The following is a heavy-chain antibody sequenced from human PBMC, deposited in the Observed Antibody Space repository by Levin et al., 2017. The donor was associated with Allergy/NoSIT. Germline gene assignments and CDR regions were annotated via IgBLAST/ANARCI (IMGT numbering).Heavy chain of an antibody. CDR3: ARSVVVVPAARLGYYYYGMDV. CDR1: GYTFTSYG. D-gene: IGHD2-2*01. CDR2: ISAYNGNT. J-gene: IGHJ6*02. Sequence: ASVKVSCKASGYTFTSYGISWVRQAPGQGLEWMGWISAYNGNTNYAQKLQGRVTMTTDTSTSTAYMELRSLRSDDTAVYYCARSVVVVPAARLGYYYYGMDVWGQGTTVTVSS. V-gene: IGHV1-18*01.